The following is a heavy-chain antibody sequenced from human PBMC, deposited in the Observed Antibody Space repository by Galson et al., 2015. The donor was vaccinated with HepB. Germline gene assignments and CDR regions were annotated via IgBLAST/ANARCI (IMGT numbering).Heavy chain of an antibody. D-gene: IGHD4-11*01. V-gene: IGHV3-30*04. CDR2: ISYDGSNK. J-gene: IGHJ4*02. CDR1: GFTFSSYA. CDR3: ARGMSTTVTTEAMARY. Sequence: SLRLSCAASGFTFSSYAMHWVRQAPGKGLEWVAVISYDGSNKYYADSVKGRFTISRDNSKNTLYLQMNSLRAEDTAVYYCARGMSTTVTTEAMARYWGQGTLVTVSS.